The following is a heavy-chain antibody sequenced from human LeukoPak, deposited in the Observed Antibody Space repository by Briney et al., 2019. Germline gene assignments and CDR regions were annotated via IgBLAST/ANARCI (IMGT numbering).Heavy chain of an antibody. D-gene: IGHD3-22*01. CDR2: IYYSGST. Sequence: PSETLSLTCTVSGGSISSSSYYWGWIRQPPGKGLEWIGSIYYSGSTYYNPSLKSRVTISVDTSKNQFSLKLSSVTAADTAVYYCYLSSGYSNFQHWGQGTLVTVSS. J-gene: IGHJ1*01. CDR3: YLSSGYSNFQH. V-gene: IGHV4-39*01. CDR1: GGSISSSSYY.